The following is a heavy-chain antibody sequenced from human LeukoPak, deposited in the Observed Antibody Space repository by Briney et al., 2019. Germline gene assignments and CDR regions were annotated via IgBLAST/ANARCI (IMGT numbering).Heavy chain of an antibody. V-gene: IGHV3-23*01. CDR1: RFIFSSYA. J-gene: IGHJ6*02. D-gene: IGHD1-26*01. Sequence: GGSLRLSCAASRFIFSSYAVHWVRQAPGKGLEWVSAISGSGGSTYYADSVKGRFTISRDNSKNTLYLQMNSLRAEDTAVYYCARVGSYLSFAYYYGMDVWGQGTTVTVSS. CDR2: ISGSGGST. CDR3: ARVGSYLSFAYYYGMDV.